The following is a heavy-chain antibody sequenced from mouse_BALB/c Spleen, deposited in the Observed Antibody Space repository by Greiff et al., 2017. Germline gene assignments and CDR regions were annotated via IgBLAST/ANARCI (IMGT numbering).Heavy chain of an antibody. CDR1: GYTFTSYY. D-gene: IGHD2-3*01. V-gene: IGHV1S81*02. CDR2: INPSNGGT. J-gene: IGHJ2*01. CDR3: TRGWEVCYFGY. Sequence: QVQLQQPGAELVKPGASVKLSCKASGYTFTSYYMYWVKQRPGQGLEWIGGINPSNGGTNFNEKFKSKATLTVDKSSSTAYMQLSSLTSEDSAVYYCTRGWEVCYFGYWGRGTTLTVSS.